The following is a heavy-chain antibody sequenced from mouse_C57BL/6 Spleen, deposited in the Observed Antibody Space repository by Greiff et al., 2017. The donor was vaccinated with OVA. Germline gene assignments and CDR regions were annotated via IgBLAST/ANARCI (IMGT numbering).Heavy chain of an antibody. J-gene: IGHJ4*01. Sequence: EVQLQQSGPELVKPGASVKISCKASGYTFTDYYMNWVKQSHGKSLEWIGDINPNNGGTSYNQKFKGKATLTVDKSSSTAYMELRSLTSEDSAVYYCASRGNWEGMPHAMDYWGQGTSVTVSS. D-gene: IGHD4-1*01. V-gene: IGHV1-26*01. CDR3: ASRGNWEGMPHAMDY. CDR1: GYTFTDYY. CDR2: INPNNGGT.